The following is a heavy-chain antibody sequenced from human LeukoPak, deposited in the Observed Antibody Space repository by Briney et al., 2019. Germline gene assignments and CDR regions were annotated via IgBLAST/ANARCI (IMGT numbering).Heavy chain of an antibody. CDR1: GVSISSHY. CDR3: ARDWRYCSVGSCSYSFDY. CDR2: IYTSGST. D-gene: IGHD2-15*01. J-gene: IGHJ4*02. Sequence: PSETLSLTCSVSGVSISSHYWSWIRQPAGEGLEWIGRIYTSGSTNYNPSLNSRVTISVDKSKNHLSLNLSSVPAADTAFYYCARDWRYCSVGSCSYSFDYWGQGALVTVSS. V-gene: IGHV4-4*07.